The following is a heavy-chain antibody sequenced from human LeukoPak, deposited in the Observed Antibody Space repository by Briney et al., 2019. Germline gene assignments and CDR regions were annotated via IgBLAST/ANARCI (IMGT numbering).Heavy chain of an antibody. Sequence: GGSLRLSCAVSGITLSSYGMSWVRQAPGKGLEWVAGISDSGGRTNYADSVKGRFTISRDNPKNTLYLQINSLRAEDTAVYFCAKRGVVIRVILVGFHKEAYYFDSWGQGALVTVSS. J-gene: IGHJ4*02. CDR3: AKRGVVIRVILVGFHKEAYYFDS. CDR2: ISDSGGRT. V-gene: IGHV3-23*01. CDR1: GITLSSYG. D-gene: IGHD3-10*01.